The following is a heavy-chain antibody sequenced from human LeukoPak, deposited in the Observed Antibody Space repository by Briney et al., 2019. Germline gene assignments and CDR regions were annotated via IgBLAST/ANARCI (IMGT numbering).Heavy chain of an antibody. CDR3: AKDRLAAAGVIDY. J-gene: IGHJ4*02. Sequence: GGSLRLSCAASGFTFSSYGMHWVRQAPGKGLEWVAVISYDGSNKYYADSVKGRFTISRDNSKNTLYLQMNSLRAGDTAVYYCAKDRLAAAGVIDYWGQGTLVTVSS. V-gene: IGHV3-30*18. CDR1: GFTFSSYG. CDR2: ISYDGSNK. D-gene: IGHD6-13*01.